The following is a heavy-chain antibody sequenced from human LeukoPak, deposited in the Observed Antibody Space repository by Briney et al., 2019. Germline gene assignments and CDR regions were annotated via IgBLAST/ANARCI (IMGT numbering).Heavy chain of an antibody. CDR1: GYTLTSYA. CDR2: INTNTGNP. CDR3: ARDDSQWEKPRYYFDH. Sequence: ASVKVSCKTSGYTLTSYAMNWVRQAPGQGLEWMGWINTNTGNPTYAQGFTGRFVFSSDTSVSTAYLQISSLKAEDTAVYYCARDDSQWEKPRYYFDHWGQGTLVTVSS. D-gene: IGHD1-26*01. J-gene: IGHJ4*02. V-gene: IGHV7-4-1*02.